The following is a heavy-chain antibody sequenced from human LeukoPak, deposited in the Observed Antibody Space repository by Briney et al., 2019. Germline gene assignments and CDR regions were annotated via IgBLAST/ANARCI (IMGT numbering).Heavy chain of an antibody. CDR1: GYTFTNCG. CDR3: AREVAAAFDY. D-gene: IGHD6-13*01. V-gene: IGHV1-18*01. Sequence: GASVKVSCKASGYTFTNCGISWVRQAPGQGLEWMGWISAYNGNTNYAKKLQGRVTMTTDTSTNTVYMELRSLRSDDTAVYYCAREVAAAFDYWGQGTLVTVSS. CDR2: ISAYNGNT. J-gene: IGHJ4*02.